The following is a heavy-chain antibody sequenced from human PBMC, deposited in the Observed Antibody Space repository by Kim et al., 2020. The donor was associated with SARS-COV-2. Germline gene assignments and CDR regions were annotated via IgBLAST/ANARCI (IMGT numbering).Heavy chain of an antibody. J-gene: IGHJ4*02. Sequence: ASVKVSCKASGYTFTSYAMNWVRQAPGQGLEWMGWINTNTGNPTYAQGFTGRFVFSLDTSVSTAYLQISSLKAEDTAVYYCARVGLVTAIRVGLFDYWGQGTLVTVSS. CDR1: GYTFTSYA. CDR3: ARVGLVTAIRVGLFDY. CDR2: INTNTGNP. V-gene: IGHV7-4-1*02. D-gene: IGHD2-21*02.